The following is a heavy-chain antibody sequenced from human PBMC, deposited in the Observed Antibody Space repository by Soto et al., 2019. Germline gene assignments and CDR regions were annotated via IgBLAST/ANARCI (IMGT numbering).Heavy chain of an antibody. D-gene: IGHD3-22*01. J-gene: IGHJ3*02. CDR2: IYFRGNT. Sequence: TLSLTCSVSGDSISRIDYYWTWIRQHPEKGLEWIGNIYFRGNTYYSPSLESRLTISVDTSKNQFSLKLTSVTAADTAVYYCAREGGSYDSGGYLIRGAFDIWGQGTMVTVSS. CDR3: AREGGSYDSGGYLIRGAFDI. V-gene: IGHV4-31*03. CDR1: GDSISRIDYY.